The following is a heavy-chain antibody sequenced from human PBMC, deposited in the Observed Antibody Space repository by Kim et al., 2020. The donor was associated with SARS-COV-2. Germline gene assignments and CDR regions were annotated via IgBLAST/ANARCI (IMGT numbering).Heavy chain of an antibody. V-gene: IGHV1-69*04. CDR3: ARMVVVPAATIDY. D-gene: IGHD2-2*01. CDR2: IIPILGIA. Sequence: SVKVSCKASGGTFSSYAISWVRQAPGQGLEWMGRIIPILGIANYAQKFQGRVTITADKSTSTAYMELSSLRSEDTAVYYCARMVVVPAATIDYWGQGTLVTVSS. J-gene: IGHJ4*02. CDR1: GGTFSSYA.